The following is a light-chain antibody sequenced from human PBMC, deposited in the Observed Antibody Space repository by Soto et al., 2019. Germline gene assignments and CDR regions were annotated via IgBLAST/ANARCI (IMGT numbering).Light chain of an antibody. CDR3: QQYGSSPYT. CDR2: GAS. J-gene: IGKJ2*01. CDR1: QSVSSSY. Sequence: EIVLTQSPGTLSLSPGERATLSCRASQSVSSSYVAWYQQKPGQAPRLLIYGASSRATVIPDRFSGSGSGTDFTLTISRLEPEDFAVYYCQQYGSSPYTFDQGTKLEI. V-gene: IGKV3-20*01.